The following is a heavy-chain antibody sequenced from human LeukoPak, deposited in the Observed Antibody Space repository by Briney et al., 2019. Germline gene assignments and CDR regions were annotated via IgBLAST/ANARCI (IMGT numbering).Heavy chain of an antibody. V-gene: IGHV1-69*06. Sequence: ASVKVSCKASGGTFSSYAISWVRQAPGRGLEWMGRIIPIFGTANYAQKFQGRVTITADKSTSTAYMELSSLRSEDTAVYYCARDRGRYYGSGSPNWFDPWGQGTLVTVSS. D-gene: IGHD3-10*01. CDR3: ARDRGRYYGSGSPNWFDP. CDR2: IIPIFGTA. J-gene: IGHJ5*02. CDR1: GGTFSSYA.